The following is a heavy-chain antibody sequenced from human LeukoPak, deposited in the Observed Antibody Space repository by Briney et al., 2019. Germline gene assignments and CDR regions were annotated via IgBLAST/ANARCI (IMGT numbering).Heavy chain of an antibody. D-gene: IGHD3-10*01. CDR2: SSGGYT. V-gene: IGHV3-23*01. Sequence: PGGSLRLSCGASGFTFSSYAMTWVRQAPGKGLEWVSGSSGGYTYYADSVKGRFTISRDNSKNTLYLEMNSLKAEDTAVYYCAKDYYGSGSDYPYRYFDYWGQGTLVTVSS. CDR3: AKDYYGSGSDYPYRYFDY. CDR1: GFTFSSYA. J-gene: IGHJ4*02.